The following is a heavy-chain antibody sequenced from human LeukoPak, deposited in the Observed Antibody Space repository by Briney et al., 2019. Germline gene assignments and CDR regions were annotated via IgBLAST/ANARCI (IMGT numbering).Heavy chain of an antibody. CDR1: GYTFTGYY. J-gene: IGHJ3*02. D-gene: IGHD3-22*01. V-gene: IGHV1-18*04. Sequence: ASVTVSCKASGYTFTGYYMHWVRQAPGQGLEWMGWISAYNGNTNYAQKLQGRVTMTTDTSTSTAYMELRSLRSDDTAVYYCARPDSSGYYGAFDIWGQGTMVTVSS. CDR3: ARPDSSGYYGAFDI. CDR2: ISAYNGNT.